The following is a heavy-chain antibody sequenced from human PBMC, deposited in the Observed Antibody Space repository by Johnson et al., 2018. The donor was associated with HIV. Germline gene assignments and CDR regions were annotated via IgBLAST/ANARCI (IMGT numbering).Heavy chain of an antibody. CDR1: GFTFSSYG. D-gene: IGHD2-15*01. V-gene: IGHV3-33*05. J-gene: IGHJ3*02. CDR3: TTIWTTLGYCSGGSCDDAFDI. CDR2: IQYDGSNK. Sequence: QVQLVESGGGVVQPGRSLRLSCAASGFTFSSYGMHWVRQAPGKGLEWVAFIQYDGSNKYYADSVKGRFTISRDNSKNTLYLQMNSLKTEDTAVYYCTTIWTTLGYCSGGSCDDAFDIWGQGTMVTVSS.